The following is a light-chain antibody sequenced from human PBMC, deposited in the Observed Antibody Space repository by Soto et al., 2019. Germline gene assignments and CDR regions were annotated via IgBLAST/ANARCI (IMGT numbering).Light chain of an antibody. Sequence: QSVLTQPPSVSAAPGQKVTISCSGSSSNIVVNSVSWYQQLPGTTPKLLIYDNNRRASGIPDRFSGSKSGSSATLGIAGLQTGDEADYYCGAWDSSLNAAEFGGGTKVTVL. CDR2: DNN. V-gene: IGLV1-51*01. CDR3: GAWDSSLNAAE. J-gene: IGLJ2*01. CDR1: SSNIVVNS.